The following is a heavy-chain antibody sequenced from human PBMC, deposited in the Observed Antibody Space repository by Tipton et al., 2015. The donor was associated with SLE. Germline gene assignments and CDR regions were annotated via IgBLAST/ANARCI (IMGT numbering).Heavy chain of an antibody. J-gene: IGHJ5*02. CDR1: GGSFSGYY. D-gene: IGHD3-3*01. CDR3: ARQGYDFWSGPRWFDP. CDR2: IYTSGST. V-gene: IGHV4-4*09. Sequence: TLSLTCAVYGGSFSGYYWSWIRQPPGKGLEWIGYIYTSGSTNYNPSLKSRVTISVDTSKNQFSLKLSSVTAADPAVYYCARQGYDFWSGPRWFDPWGQGTLVTVSS.